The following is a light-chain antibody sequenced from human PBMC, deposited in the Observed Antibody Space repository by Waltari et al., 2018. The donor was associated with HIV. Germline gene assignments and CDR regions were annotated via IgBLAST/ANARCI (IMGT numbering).Light chain of an antibody. CDR3: QQQTSYPRT. CDR2: GAS. CDR1: HNLRNY. V-gene: IGKV1-9*01. Sequence: DILLTLFPPFLSASVGCRVTITCRASHNLRNYLAWYQKKPGRAPKLLIYGASSLQSAIPSRFAGSGSGAYFTLTISSLQPEDFATYYCQQQTSYPRTFGPVTRVDVK. J-gene: IGKJ3*01.